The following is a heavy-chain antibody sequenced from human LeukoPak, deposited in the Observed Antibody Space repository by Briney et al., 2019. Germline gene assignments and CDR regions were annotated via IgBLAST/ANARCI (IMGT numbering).Heavy chain of an antibody. V-gene: IGHV3-48*04. CDR1: GFTFSTYW. Sequence: GGSLRLSCAASGFTFSTYWMNWVRQAPGKGLEWVSYISSSGSTIYYADSVKGRFTISRDNAKNSLYLQMNSLRAEDTAVYYCARDKRGRSYGTRTWGFGMDVWGQGTTVTVSS. CDR2: ISSSGSTI. J-gene: IGHJ6*02. D-gene: IGHD5-18*01. CDR3: ARDKRGRSYGTRTWGFGMDV.